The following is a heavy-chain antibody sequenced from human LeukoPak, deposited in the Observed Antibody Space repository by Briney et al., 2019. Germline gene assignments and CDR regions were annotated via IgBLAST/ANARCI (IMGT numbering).Heavy chain of an antibody. D-gene: IGHD6-19*01. CDR2: MEYDGSEK. J-gene: IGHJ4*02. CDR3: ARVPGSSGWHDY. CDR1: GFTFSSYW. Sequence: GGSLRLSCAASGFTFSSYWLSWVRQAPGRGLEWVANMEYDGSEKYYVDSVKGRFTISRDNAKNSLYLQTNSLRAEDTAVYYCARVPGSSGWHDYWGQGTLVTVSS. V-gene: IGHV3-7*01.